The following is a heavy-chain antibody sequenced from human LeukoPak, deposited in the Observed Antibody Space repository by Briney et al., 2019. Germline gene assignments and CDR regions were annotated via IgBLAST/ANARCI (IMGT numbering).Heavy chain of an antibody. V-gene: IGHV4-4*02. CDR2: IYHTEAT. CDR3: ASLQQLVFDY. D-gene: IGHD6-13*01. CDR1: GGSISSPNW. Sequence: PSETLSLTCAVSGGSISSPNWWSWVRQPPGKGLEWIGEIYHTEATNYNPSLKSRVTISVDTSKNQFSLKLSSVTAADTAVYYCASLQQLVFDYWGQGTLVTVSS. J-gene: IGHJ4*02.